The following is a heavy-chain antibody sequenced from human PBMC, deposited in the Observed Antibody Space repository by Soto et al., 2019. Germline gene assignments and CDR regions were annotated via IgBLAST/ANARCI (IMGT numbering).Heavy chain of an antibody. CDR1: GGSVNSDSYY. D-gene: IGHD3-10*01. Sequence: QVQLQESGPGLVKPSATLSLTCTVSGGSVNSDSYYCPWIRQPPGKRMQWIGSVYYSESTNYNPSRMSRCTASVEMLQKRFSLSMRSVTAVVTTVYLCARESRKFSSSGGLDVWGQGPTVTVSS. V-gene: IGHV4-61*01. J-gene: IGHJ6*02. CDR3: ARESRKFSSSGGLDV. CDR2: VYYSEST.